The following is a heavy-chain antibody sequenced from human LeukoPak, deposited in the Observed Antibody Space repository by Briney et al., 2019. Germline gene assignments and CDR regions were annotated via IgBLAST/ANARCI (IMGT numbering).Heavy chain of an antibody. V-gene: IGHV3-7*01. D-gene: IGHD6-13*01. J-gene: IGHJ2*01. CDR1: GFTFSSYW. CDR3: ARVGTRYWYFDL. CDR2: IKQDGGEK. Sequence: GGSLRLSCAASGFTFSSYWMSWVRQAPGKGLEWMAHIKQDGGEKYYVDSVKGRFTISRDNAKNSLYLQMNSLRAEDTAVYYCARVGTRYWYFDLWGRGTLVTVSS.